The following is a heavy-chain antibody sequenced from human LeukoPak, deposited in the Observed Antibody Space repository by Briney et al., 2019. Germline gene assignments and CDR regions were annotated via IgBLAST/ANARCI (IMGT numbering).Heavy chain of an antibody. D-gene: IGHD5-18*01. CDR1: GFSFSSFK. CDR3: AREGLGYGDFDY. V-gene: IGHV3-48*03. Sequence: GGSLRLSCAASGFSFSSFKMTWVRQAPGKGLEWVSYISNRDKDTNYADSVKGRFTISRDNAKNSLYLQMNSLSAEDTAVYYCAREGLGYGDFDYWGQGTLVTVSS. J-gene: IGHJ4*02. CDR2: ISNRDKDT.